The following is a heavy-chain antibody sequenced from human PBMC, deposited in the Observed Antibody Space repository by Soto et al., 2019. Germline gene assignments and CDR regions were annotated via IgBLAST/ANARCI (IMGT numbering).Heavy chain of an antibody. V-gene: IGHV4-59*01. CDR2: IYYSGST. J-gene: IGHJ4*02. CDR1: GGSISSYY. D-gene: IGHD5-12*01. Sequence: SETLSLTCTVSGGSISSYYWSWIRQPPGKGLEWIGYIYYSGSTNYNPSLKSRVTISVDTSKNQFSLKLSSVTAADTAVYYCAGIPDGYNWPFHYWGQGALVSVSS. CDR3: AGIPDGYNWPFHY.